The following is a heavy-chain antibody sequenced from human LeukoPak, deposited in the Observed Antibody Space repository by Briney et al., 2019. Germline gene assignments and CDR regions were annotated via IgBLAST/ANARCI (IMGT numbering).Heavy chain of an antibody. D-gene: IGHD6-6*01. CDR3: ARGEYSSQIWFDP. J-gene: IGHJ5*02. CDR1: GGSVTSSSYY. V-gene: IGHV4-39*07. Sequence: SETLSLTCTVSGGSVTSSSYYWGWIRQPPGKGLEWIGSLYTGSTYYSPSLKSRVTISVDTSKNHSSLKLSSVTAADTAVYYCARGEYSSQIWFDPWGQGTLVTVSS. CDR2: LYTGST.